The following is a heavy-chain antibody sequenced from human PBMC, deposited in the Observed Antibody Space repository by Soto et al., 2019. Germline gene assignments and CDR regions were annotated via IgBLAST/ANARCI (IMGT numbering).Heavy chain of an antibody. Sequence: QVQLVESGGGVVQPGRSLRLSCAASGFTFNNYGMRWVRQAPGKGLEWVALIWHDGSNKGYADSVKGRFTISRDNSKNTLNLQMNSLRVEDTAVYYCTRAAIKGELLDYWGQGTQVTVSS. CDR2: IWHDGSNK. CDR3: TRAAIKGELLDY. D-gene: IGHD1-26*01. J-gene: IGHJ4*02. V-gene: IGHV3-33*01. CDR1: GFTFNNYG.